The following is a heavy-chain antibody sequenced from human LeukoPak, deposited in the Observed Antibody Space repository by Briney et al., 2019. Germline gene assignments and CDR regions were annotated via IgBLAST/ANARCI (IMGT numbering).Heavy chain of an antibody. Sequence: PSQTLSLTCTVSGGSISSGSYYWSWIRQPAGKGLEWIGRINTSGSTNYNPSLKSRVTISVDTSKNQFSLKLSSVTAADTAVYYCAREPYYDSSGYYPGDWFDPWGQGTLVTVLS. CDR2: INTSGST. CDR1: GGSISSGSYY. D-gene: IGHD3-22*01. V-gene: IGHV4-61*02. J-gene: IGHJ5*02. CDR3: AREPYYDSSGYYPGDWFDP.